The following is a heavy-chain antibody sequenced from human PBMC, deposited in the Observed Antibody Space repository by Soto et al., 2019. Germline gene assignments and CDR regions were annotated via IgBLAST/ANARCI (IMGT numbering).Heavy chain of an antibody. J-gene: IGHJ6*02. CDR2: IIPILGIA. CDR1: GGTFSSYT. CDR3: ARGGGEYEDYYYGMDV. Sequence: QVQLVQSGAEVKKPGSSVKVSCKASGGTFSSYTISWVRQAPGQGLEWMGRIIPILGIANYAQKFQGRVKITADNPTSTAYMELSSLRSEDTAVYYCARGGGEYEDYYYGMDVWGQGTTVTVSS. D-gene: IGHD4-17*01. V-gene: IGHV1-69*02.